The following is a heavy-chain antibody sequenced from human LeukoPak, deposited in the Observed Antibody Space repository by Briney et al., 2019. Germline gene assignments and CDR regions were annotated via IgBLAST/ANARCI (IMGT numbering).Heavy chain of an antibody. CDR1: GGSFSGYY. D-gene: IGHD3-10*01. CDR2: IYYSGST. Sequence: SETLSLTCAVYGGSFSGYYWSWIRQPPGKGLEWIGYIYYSGSTNYNPSLKSRVTISVDTSKNQFSLKLSSVTAADTAVYYCARSILWFGEFPQNWFDPWGQGTLVTVSS. V-gene: IGHV4-59*01. CDR3: ARSILWFGEFPQNWFDP. J-gene: IGHJ5*02.